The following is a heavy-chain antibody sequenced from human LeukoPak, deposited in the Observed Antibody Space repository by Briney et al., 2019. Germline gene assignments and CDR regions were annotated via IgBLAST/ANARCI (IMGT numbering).Heavy chain of an antibody. CDR3: ARGRYFDWLLYSHDY. CDR1: GFTFDDYA. D-gene: IGHD3-9*01. Sequence: SLRLSCAASGFTFDDYAMHWVRQAPGKGLEWVSGISWNSGSIGYADSVKGRFTISRDNAKNSLYLQMNSLRAEDTAVYYCARGRYFDWLLYSHDYWGQGTLVTVSS. J-gene: IGHJ4*02. V-gene: IGHV3-9*01. CDR2: ISWNSGSI.